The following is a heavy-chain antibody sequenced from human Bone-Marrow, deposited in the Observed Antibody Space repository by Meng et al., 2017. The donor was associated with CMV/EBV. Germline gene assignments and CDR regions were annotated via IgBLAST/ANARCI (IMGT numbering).Heavy chain of an antibody. V-gene: IGHV3-20*04. CDR1: GFTFDDYG. CDR2: INWNGGST. Sequence: GGSLRLSCAASGFTFDDYGMSWVRQAPGKGLEWVSGINWNGGSTGYADSVKGRFTISRDNAKNSLYLQMNSLRAEDTALYYCARDQNWNYPPGAFDIWVQGTMVTVSS. CDR3: ARDQNWNYPPGAFDI. J-gene: IGHJ3*02. D-gene: IGHD1-7*01.